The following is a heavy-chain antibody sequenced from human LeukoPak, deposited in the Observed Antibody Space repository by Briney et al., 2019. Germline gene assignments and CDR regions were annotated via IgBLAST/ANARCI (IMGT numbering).Heavy chain of an antibody. Sequence: PSETLSLTCTVSGYSISSGYYWGWIRQPPGKGLEWIGSIYHSGDTYYNPSLKSRVTISVDTSKNQFSLKLSSVTAADTAVYYCARGRPVAVAGSSFDYWGQGTLVTVSS. CDR2: IYHSGDT. CDR3: ARGRPVAVAGSSFDY. V-gene: IGHV4-38-2*02. CDR1: GYSISSGYY. D-gene: IGHD6-19*01. J-gene: IGHJ4*02.